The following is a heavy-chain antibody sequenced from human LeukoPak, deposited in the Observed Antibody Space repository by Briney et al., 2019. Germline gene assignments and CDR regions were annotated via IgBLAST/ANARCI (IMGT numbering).Heavy chain of an antibody. D-gene: IGHD5-18*01. V-gene: IGHV1-46*01. J-gene: IGHJ4*02. Sequence: GASVKVSCKASGYTFTSYYMHWVRQAPGQGLEWMGIINPSGGSTSYAQKFQGRVTMTRDTSTSTVYMELSSLRSEDTAVYYCARGGRRYSYLPTTFDYWGQGTLVTVSS. CDR3: ARGGRRYSYLPTTFDY. CDR1: GYTFTSYY. CDR2: INPSGGST.